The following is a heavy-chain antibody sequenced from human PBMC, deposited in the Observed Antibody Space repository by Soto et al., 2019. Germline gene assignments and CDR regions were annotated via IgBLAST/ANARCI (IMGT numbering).Heavy chain of an antibody. Sequence: ASVKVSCKASGYTFTSYGISWVRQAPGQGLEWMGWINAGNGNTKYSQKFQGRVAITRDTSASTAYMELSSLRSEDTAVYYCARGDCTNGVCYRDDDAFDIWGQGTMVTVSS. J-gene: IGHJ3*02. CDR2: INAGNGNT. D-gene: IGHD2-8*01. V-gene: IGHV1-3*01. CDR1: GYTFTSYG. CDR3: ARGDCTNGVCYRDDDAFDI.